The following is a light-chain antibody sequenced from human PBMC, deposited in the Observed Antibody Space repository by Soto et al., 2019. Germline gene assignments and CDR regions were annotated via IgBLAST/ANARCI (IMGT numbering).Light chain of an antibody. CDR2: AAS. CDR1: QGISSY. CDR3: KQYYSYPRT. J-gene: IGKJ1*01. Sequence: AIRMTQSPSSFSASTGDRVTITCRASQGISSYLAWYQQKPGKAPKLLIYAASTLQSGVPSRFSGSGSGTDFTLTISCLRSEDFATYYCKQYYSYPRTFGKGTKVEIK. V-gene: IGKV1-8*01.